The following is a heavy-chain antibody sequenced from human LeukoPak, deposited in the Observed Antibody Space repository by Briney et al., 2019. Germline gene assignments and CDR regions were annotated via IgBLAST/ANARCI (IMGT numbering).Heavy chain of an antibody. CDR2: INHSGST. Sequence: SETLSLTCAVYGGSFSGYYWSWIRQPPGKGLEWIGEINHSGSTNYNPSLKSRVTISVDTSKNQFSLKLSSVTAADTAVHYCARGLEDCSGGSCYFSPFDYWGQGTLVTVSS. CDR1: GGSFSGYY. V-gene: IGHV4-34*01. J-gene: IGHJ4*02. D-gene: IGHD2-15*01. CDR3: ARGLEDCSGGSCYFSPFDY.